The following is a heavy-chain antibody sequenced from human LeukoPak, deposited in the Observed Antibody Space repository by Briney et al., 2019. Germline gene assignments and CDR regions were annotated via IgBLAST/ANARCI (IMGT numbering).Heavy chain of an antibody. CDR2: ISCSGGST. Sequence: QPGGTLRLSCAASGFTFSNYAMNWVRQAPGKGLEWVSSISCSGGSTYYADSVKGRFTISRDNSKNTLYLQMNSLRAEDTAVYYCAKDKWLYGSGSYYLNVRWFDPWGQGTLVTVSS. J-gene: IGHJ5*02. D-gene: IGHD3-10*01. CDR3: AKDKWLYGSGSYYLNVRWFDP. V-gene: IGHV3-23*01. CDR1: GFTFSNYA.